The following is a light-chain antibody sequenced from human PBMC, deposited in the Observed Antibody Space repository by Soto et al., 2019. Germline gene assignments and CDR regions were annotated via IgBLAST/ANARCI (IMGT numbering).Light chain of an antibody. CDR3: SSYTTSHTLV. J-gene: IGLJ2*01. V-gene: IGLV2-14*01. Sequence: QSALTQPASVSESPVQSITISCTGTSSDVGASDFVSWYQQHPGKAPELIIYEISNRPSGVSSRFSGSKSGNTASLTISGLQAEDESDYYCSSYTTSHTLVFGGGTKVTVL. CDR2: EIS. CDR1: SSDVGASDF.